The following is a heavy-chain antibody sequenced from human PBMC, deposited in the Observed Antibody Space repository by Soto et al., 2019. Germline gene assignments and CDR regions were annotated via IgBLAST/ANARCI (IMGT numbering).Heavy chain of an antibody. D-gene: IGHD6-19*01. V-gene: IGHV2-5*01. Sequence: QITLKESGPTLVRPTQTLTLTCTFSGFSLSTSGLGVGWIRQPPGKALEWLALIYWNDDKRYSPSLKARLTITKDTSTNQKVLTMTNMDPVDTATYYCAHRPSGWDLFDYWGQGTLVTVSS. CDR1: GFSLSTSGLG. J-gene: IGHJ4*02. CDR2: IYWNDDK. CDR3: AHRPSGWDLFDY.